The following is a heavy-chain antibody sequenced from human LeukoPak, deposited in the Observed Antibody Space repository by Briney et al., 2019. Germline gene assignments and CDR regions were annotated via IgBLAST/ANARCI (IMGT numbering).Heavy chain of an antibody. CDR2: ISSSGSTI. Sequence: QPGGSLRLSCAASGFTFSSYEMNWVRQAPGKGLEWVSYISSSGSTIYYADSVKGRFTISRDNAKNSLYLQMNTLRTEDTAVYYCAREGCSGGSCYVHAGVDYWGQGTLVTVSS. V-gene: IGHV3-48*03. CDR1: GFTFSSYE. J-gene: IGHJ4*02. D-gene: IGHD2-15*01. CDR3: AREGCSGGSCYVHAGVDY.